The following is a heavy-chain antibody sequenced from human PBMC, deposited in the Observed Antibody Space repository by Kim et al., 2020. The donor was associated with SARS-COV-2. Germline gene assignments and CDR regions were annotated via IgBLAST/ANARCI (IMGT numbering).Heavy chain of an antibody. D-gene: IGHD3-10*01. CDR2: INHSGST. V-gene: IGHV4-34*01. CDR1: GGSFSGYY. J-gene: IGHJ4*02. CDR3: AGGRGAPGNYFDY. Sequence: SETLSLTCAVYGGSFSGYYWSWIRQPPGKGLEWIGEINHSGSTNYNPSLKSRVTISVDTSKNQFSLKLSSVTAADTAVYYCAGGRGAPGNYFDYWGQGTLVTVSS.